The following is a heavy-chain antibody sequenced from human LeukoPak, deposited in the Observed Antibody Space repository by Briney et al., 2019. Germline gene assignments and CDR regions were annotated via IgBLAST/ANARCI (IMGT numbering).Heavy chain of an antibody. D-gene: IGHD2-2*01. V-gene: IGHV4-34*01. CDR3: ARIRSTSRRPRDYYYGMDV. CDR1: GGSFSGYY. J-gene: IGHJ6*02. Sequence: SETLSLTCAVYGGSFSGYYWSWIRQPPGKGLEWIGEINHSGSTNYNPSLKSRVTISVDTSKNQFSLKLSSVTAADTAVYYCARIRSTSRRPRDYYYGMDVWGQGTTVTVSS. CDR2: INHSGST.